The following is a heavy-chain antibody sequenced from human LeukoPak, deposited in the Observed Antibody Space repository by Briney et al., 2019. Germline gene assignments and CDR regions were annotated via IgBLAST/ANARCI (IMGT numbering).Heavy chain of an antibody. CDR3: ARVEGSWYALVY. D-gene: IGHD2-2*01. CDR2: IYTSGST. V-gene: IGHV4-61*02. Sequence: PSETLSLTCTVSGGSISSGSYYWSWIRQPAGKGLEWIGRIYTSGSTNYNPSLKSRVTISVDTSKNQFSLKLSSVTAADTAVYYCARVEGSWYALVYWGQGTLVTVSS. CDR1: GGSISSGSYY. J-gene: IGHJ4*02.